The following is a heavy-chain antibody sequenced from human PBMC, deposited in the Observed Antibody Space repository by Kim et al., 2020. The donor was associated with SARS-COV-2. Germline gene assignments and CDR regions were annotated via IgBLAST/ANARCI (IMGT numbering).Heavy chain of an antibody. V-gene: IGHV1-46*01. CDR2: INPSGGST. CDR1: GYTFTSYY. Sequence: ASVKVSCKASGYTFTSYYMHWVRQAPGQGLEWMGIINPSGGSTSYAQKFQGRVTMTRDTSTSTVYMELSSLRSEDTAVYYCARVIGDSSSSGHYYYYGMDVWGQGTTVTVSS. D-gene: IGHD6-6*01. J-gene: IGHJ6*02. CDR3: ARVIGDSSSSGHYYYYGMDV.